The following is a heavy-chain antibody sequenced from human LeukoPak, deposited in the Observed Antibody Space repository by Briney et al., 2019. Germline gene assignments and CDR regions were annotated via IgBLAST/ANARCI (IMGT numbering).Heavy chain of an antibody. CDR3: ARDGVGGAFDI. CDR1: GFTFSSYA. J-gene: IGHJ3*02. D-gene: IGHD3-16*01. V-gene: IGHV3-48*01. Sequence: GGSLRLSCAASGFTFSSYAMSWVRQAPGKGLEWVSYISSSSSTIYYADSVKGRFTISRDNAKNSLYLQMNSLRAEDTAVYYCARDGVGGAFDIWGQGTMVTVSS. CDR2: ISSSSSTI.